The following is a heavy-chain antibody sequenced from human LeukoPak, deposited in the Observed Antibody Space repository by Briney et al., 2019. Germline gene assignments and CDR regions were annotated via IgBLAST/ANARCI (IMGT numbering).Heavy chain of an antibody. V-gene: IGHV3-66*01. D-gene: IGHD6-19*01. CDR1: GFTVSSNY. J-gene: IGHJ4*02. CDR2: IYSGGST. CDR3: AREIAVAGNGNFDY. Sequence: GGSLRLSCAASGFTVSSNYMSWVRQAPGKGLEWVSVIYSGGSTYYADSVKGRFTISRDNSKNTLYLQMNSLRAEDTTVYYCAREIAVAGNGNFDYWGQGTLVTVSS.